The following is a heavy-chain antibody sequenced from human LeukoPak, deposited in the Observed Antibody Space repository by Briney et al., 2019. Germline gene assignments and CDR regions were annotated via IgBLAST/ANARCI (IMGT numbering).Heavy chain of an antibody. V-gene: IGHV3-53*05. CDR2: IYSAGST. J-gene: IGHJ4*02. D-gene: IGHD5-12*01. CDR3: AKGLPPIVATITSDY. CDR1: GFTVSSTY. Sequence: PWGSLRLSCAASGFTVSSTYMSWVRQAPGKGLEWVSIIYSAGSTYYADSVKGRFTISRDNSKNTLYLQMNSLRAEDTAVYYCAKGLPPIVATITSDYWGQGTLVTVSS.